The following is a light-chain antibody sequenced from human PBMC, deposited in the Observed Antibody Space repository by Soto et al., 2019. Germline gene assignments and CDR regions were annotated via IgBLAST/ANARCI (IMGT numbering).Light chain of an antibody. CDR1: SSKVGGYNY. CDR3: SSDTSFTLV. CDR2: EVS. Sequence: QSALTQPASVSGSPGQSITISCTGTSSKVGGYNYVSWYQHHPGKAPKLLIYEVSNRPSGVSNRFSGAKSGNTASLTISGLQAEDEADYYCSSDTSFTLVFGGGAKLTVL. V-gene: IGLV2-14*01. J-gene: IGLJ2*01.